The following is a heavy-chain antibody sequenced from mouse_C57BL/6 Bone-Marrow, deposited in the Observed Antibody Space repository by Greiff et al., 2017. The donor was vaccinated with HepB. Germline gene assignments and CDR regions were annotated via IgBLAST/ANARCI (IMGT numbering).Heavy chain of an antibody. CDR2: ISYDGSN. J-gene: IGHJ3*01. CDR3: ARDLGAWFAY. CDR1: GYSITSGYY. Sequence: EVKLVESGPGLVKPSQSLSLTCSVTGYSITSGYYWNWIRQFPGNKLEWMGYISYDGSNNYNPSLKNRISITRDTSKNQFFLKLNSVTTEDTATYYCARDLGAWFAYWGQGTLVTVSA. D-gene: IGHD4-1*01. V-gene: IGHV3-6*01.